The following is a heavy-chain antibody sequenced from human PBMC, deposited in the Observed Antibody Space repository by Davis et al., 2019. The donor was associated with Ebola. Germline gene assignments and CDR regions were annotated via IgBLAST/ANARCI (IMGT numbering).Heavy chain of an antibody. Sequence: PGGSLRLSCAASGFTFSSYWMHWVRQAPGKGLVWVSRINSDGSSTSYADSVKGRFTISRDNAKNTLYLQMNSLRAEDTAVYYCAKGDVVVIAIRGHGMDVWGQGTTVTVSS. CDR1: GFTFSSYW. D-gene: IGHD2-21*01. J-gene: IGHJ6*02. CDR3: AKGDVVVIAIRGHGMDV. V-gene: IGHV3-74*01. CDR2: INSDGSST.